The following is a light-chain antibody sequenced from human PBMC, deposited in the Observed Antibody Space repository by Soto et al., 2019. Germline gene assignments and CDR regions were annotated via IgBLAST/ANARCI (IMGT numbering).Light chain of an antibody. CDR3: SSYTSSSTRS. J-gene: IGLJ1*01. CDR1: SSDVGGYNY. Sequence: QSALAQPASVSGSPGRSITISCTGTSSDVGGYNYVSWYQQHPGKAPKLMIYDVSNRPSGVSNRFSGSKSGNTASLTISGLQAVDEADYYCSSYTSSSTRSFGPGTKVTVL. CDR2: DVS. V-gene: IGLV2-14*01.